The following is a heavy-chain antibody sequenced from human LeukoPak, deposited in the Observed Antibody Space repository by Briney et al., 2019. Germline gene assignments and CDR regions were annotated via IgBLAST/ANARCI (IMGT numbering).Heavy chain of an antibody. CDR1: GFTFSSYA. D-gene: IGHD6-6*01. CDR3: AKDLAARYYYYMDV. J-gene: IGHJ6*03. CDR2: ISGSGGST. V-gene: IGHV3-23*01. Sequence: GGSLRLSCAASGFTFSSYAMSWVRQAPGKGLEWVSAISGSGGSTHYADSVKGRFTISRDNSKNTLYLQMNSLRAEDTAVYYCAKDLAARYYYYMDVWGKGTTVTVSS.